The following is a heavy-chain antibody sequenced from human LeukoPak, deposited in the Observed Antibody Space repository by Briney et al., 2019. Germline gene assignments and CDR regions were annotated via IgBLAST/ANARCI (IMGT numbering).Heavy chain of an antibody. J-gene: IGHJ4*02. CDR1: GYSFTNYW. V-gene: IGHV5-51*01. D-gene: IGHD3-10*01. Sequence: GESLKISCKCSGYSFTNYWSGWVRQLAGEVLEWMGIIYPGDSDTTYSPSFQGQVSISTDKSINTAYLQWSSLKASDTAMYYCAIPYFYGSGSSNYYFGYWGQGTLVTVSS. CDR2: IYPGDSDT. CDR3: AIPYFYGSGSSNYYFGY.